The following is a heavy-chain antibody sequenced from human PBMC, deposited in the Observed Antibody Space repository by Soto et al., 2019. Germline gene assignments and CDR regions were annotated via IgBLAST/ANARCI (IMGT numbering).Heavy chain of an antibody. V-gene: IGHV1-18*01. CDR1: GYTFTSYG. CDR2: ISAYNGNT. J-gene: IGHJ3*02. Sequence: ASVKVSYKASGYTFTSYGIIWVRQAPGQGLEWMGWISAYNGNTNYAQKLQGRVTMTTDTSTSTAYMELRSLRSDDTAVYYCARDCVLTSGYCAFDIWGQGTMVTVSS. CDR3: ARDCVLTSGYCAFDI. D-gene: IGHD3-22*01.